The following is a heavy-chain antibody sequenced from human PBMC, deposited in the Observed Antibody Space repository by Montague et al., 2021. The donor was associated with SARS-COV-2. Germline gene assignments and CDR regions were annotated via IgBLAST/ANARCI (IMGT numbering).Heavy chain of an antibody. V-gene: IGHV3-9*01. D-gene: IGHD1-26*01. CDR2: TSWNSDRI. Sequence: SLRLSCAAFGFTFGGYDMHWVRQVPGKGLEWVSGTSWNSDRIGYADSVKGRFTISRDNAKNSLYLQMNSLRAEDTALHYCAKLPLRDGTFDVWGQGTMVTVSS. CDR3: AKLPLRDGTFDV. CDR1: GFTFGGYD. J-gene: IGHJ3*01.